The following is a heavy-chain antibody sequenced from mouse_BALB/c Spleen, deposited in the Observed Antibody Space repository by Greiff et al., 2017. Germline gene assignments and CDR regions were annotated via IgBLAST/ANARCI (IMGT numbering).Heavy chain of an antibody. D-gene: IGHD2-3*01. J-gene: IGHJ3*01. CDR1: GFNIKDYY. CDR2: IDPENGDT. V-gene: IGHV14-4*02. CDR3: NGLDGYYSLGCAY. Sequence: EVQVVESGAELVRSGASVKLSCTASGFNIKDYYMHWVKQRPEQGLEWIGWIDPENGDTEYAPKFQGKATMTADTSSNTAYLQLSSLTSEDTAVYYCNGLDGYYSLGCAYWGQGTLVTVSA.